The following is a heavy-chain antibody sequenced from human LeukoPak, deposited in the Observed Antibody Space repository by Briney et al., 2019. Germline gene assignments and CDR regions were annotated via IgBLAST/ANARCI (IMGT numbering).Heavy chain of an antibody. CDR1: GFTFTYYA. V-gene: IGHV3-23*01. CDR2: ISGSGSDGST. J-gene: IGHJ4*02. D-gene: IGHD4-11*01. Sequence: PGGSLRLSCAASGFTFTYYAMNWVRQAPGKGLEWVSAISGSGSDGSTYYADSVKGRFTISRDNSENTLYLQMNSLRAEDTAVYYCAKAGDYSYFDYWGQGTLVTVSS. CDR3: AKAGDYSYFDY.